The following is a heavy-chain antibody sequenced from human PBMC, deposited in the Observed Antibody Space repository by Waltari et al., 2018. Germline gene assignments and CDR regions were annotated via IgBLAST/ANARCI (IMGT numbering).Heavy chain of an antibody. Sequence: EAQLVQSGGGLVQPGGSLKLSCAAPGLHFSRFWMTWIRQAPGQGLQWVAHIGPDGSDKYYVDSVKGRFTISRDNAENSLLLQMSSLRVEDTALYYCVGWNDPINSWGQGTLVAVSS. D-gene: IGHD1-1*01. J-gene: IGHJ4*02. CDR3: VGWNDPINS. CDR2: IGPDGSDK. V-gene: IGHV3-7*01. CDR1: GLHFSRFW.